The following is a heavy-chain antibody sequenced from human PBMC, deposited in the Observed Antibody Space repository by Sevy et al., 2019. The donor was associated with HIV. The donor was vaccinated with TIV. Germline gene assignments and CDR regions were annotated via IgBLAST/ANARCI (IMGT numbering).Heavy chain of an antibody. D-gene: IGHD1-26*01. Sequence: GGSLRLSCAASGFTFSSYAMSWVRQAPGKGLEWVSAISGGGDSTYYADSVKGRFTISRDKSKNTLYLQMNSLRAEDTAVYYCAKDRGGSYIFDPWGQGTLVTVSS. V-gene: IGHV3-23*01. CDR1: GFTFSSYA. CDR3: AKDRGGSYIFDP. CDR2: ISGGGDST. J-gene: IGHJ5*02.